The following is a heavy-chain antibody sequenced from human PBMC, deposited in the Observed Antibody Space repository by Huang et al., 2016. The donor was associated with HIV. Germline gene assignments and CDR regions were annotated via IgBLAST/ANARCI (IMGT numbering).Heavy chain of an antibody. CDR1: GGSINNGF. J-gene: IGHJ6*02. D-gene: IGHD6-19*01. Sequence: QVQLQESGPGLVKPSETLSLTCTVSGGSINNGFGHWIRQPPGKGLEWIGYVHDSGSTTYNPSLKSRVTISVDTSKNQFSLKLTSVTAADTAIYFCARVTGSGPLFYYYAMDVWGQGTTVTVSS. CDR3: ARVTGSGPLFYYYAMDV. CDR2: VHDSGST. V-gene: IGHV4-59*01.